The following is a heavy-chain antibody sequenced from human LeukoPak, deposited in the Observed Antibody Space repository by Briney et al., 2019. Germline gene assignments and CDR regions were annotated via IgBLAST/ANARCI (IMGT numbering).Heavy chain of an antibody. Sequence: PGGSLRLSCTVSGFTVSTNSMSWVRQTPGKGLEWVSFIYSGGSTHYSDSVKGRFTISRDNSKNTLYLQMNSLRAEDTAVYYCARDSTGDYYDSSGYHFDYWGQGTLVTVSS. V-gene: IGHV3-53*01. CDR3: ARDSTGDYYDSSGYHFDY. CDR2: IYSGGST. J-gene: IGHJ4*02. D-gene: IGHD3-22*01. CDR1: GFTVSTNS.